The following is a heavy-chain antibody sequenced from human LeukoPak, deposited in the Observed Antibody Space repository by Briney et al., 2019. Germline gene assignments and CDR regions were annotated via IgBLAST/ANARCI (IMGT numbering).Heavy chain of an antibody. CDR3: ARGQSSGWYAFDY. D-gene: IGHD6-19*01. CDR2: VYYAGTI. Sequence: SETLSLTCTVSGGSISSNSYYWAWFRQPPGKGLEWIGSVYYAGTIYYNPSLKSRVTVSVDTSMTQFSLELSSVTAADTAVYYCARGQSSGWYAFDYWGQGTLVTVSS. V-gene: IGHV4-39*07. J-gene: IGHJ4*02. CDR1: GGSISSNSYY.